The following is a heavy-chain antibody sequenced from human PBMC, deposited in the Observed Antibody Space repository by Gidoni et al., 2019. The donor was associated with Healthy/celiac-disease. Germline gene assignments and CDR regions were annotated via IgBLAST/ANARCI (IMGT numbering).Heavy chain of an antibody. D-gene: IGHD1-1*01. V-gene: IGHV3-30-3*01. Sequence: QVQLVESGGGVVQPGRSLRLSCAASGFTFSSYAMHWVRQAPGKGLEWVAVISYDGSNKYYADSVKGRFTISRDNSKNTLYLQMNSLRAEDTAVYYCARDRELERLDYYFDYWGQGTLVTVSS. J-gene: IGHJ4*02. CDR3: ARDRELERLDYYFDY. CDR1: GFTFSSYA. CDR2: ISYDGSNK.